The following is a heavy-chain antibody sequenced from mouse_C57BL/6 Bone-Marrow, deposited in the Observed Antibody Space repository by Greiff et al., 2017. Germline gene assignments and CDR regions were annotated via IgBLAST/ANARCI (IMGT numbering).Heavy chain of an antibody. CDR3: TSLGTTVVAPYWCFDV. J-gene: IGHJ1*03. CDR1: GFNIKDDY. Sequence: VQLQQSGAELVRPGASVKLSCTASGFNIKDDYMHWVKQRPEQGLEWIGWIDPENGDTEYASKFQGKATITADTSTNTAYLQLSSLTSEDTAVYYCTSLGTTVVAPYWCFDVWGTETTVTVSS. D-gene: IGHD1-1*01. CDR2: IDPENGDT. V-gene: IGHV14-4*01.